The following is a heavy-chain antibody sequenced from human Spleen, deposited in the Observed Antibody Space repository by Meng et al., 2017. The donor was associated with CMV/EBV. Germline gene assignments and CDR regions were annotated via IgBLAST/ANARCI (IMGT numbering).Heavy chain of an antibody. Sequence: CKASGYTFTGYYMHWVRQAPGQGLEWMGWIDPHSGGTNYTQRFESRVTMTRDTSTNTVYMELRSLRSDDTAVYYCARDSFDGYNWFDPWGKGTLVTVSS. V-gene: IGHV1-2*02. CDR2: IDPHSGGT. D-gene: IGHD5-12*01. CDR1: GYTFTGYY. CDR3: ARDSFDGYNWFDP. J-gene: IGHJ5*02.